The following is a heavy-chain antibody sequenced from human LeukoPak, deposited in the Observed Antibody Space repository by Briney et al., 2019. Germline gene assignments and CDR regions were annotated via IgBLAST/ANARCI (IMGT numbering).Heavy chain of an antibody. J-gene: IGHJ3*02. D-gene: IGHD5-18*01. CDR1: GFTFDDYG. CDR2: INWNGGST. Sequence: GGSLRLSCAASGFTFDDYGMSWVRQAPGKGLEWVSGINWNGGSTGYADSVKGRFTISRDNAKNSLYLQMDSLRAEDTAFFYCARASGYSIGGSFDIWGQGTMVTVPS. CDR3: ARASGYSIGGSFDI. V-gene: IGHV3-20*04.